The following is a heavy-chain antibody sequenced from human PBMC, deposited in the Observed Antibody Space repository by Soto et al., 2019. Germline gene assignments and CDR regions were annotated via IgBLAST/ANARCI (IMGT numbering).Heavy chain of an antibody. CDR2: IYYSGST. CDR3: ATRGYDILGNYGMDV. V-gene: IGHV4-39*01. CDR1: VGSFSGYY. J-gene: IGHJ6*02. Sequence: SDPLSLTCAVYVGSFSGYYWGWVRQPRGKGLEWIWSIYYSGSTYYNPSLKSRVTISVDTSKNQFSLKLSSVTAADTAVYYCATRGYDILGNYGMDVWGQGTTVTVSS. D-gene: IGHD3-9*01.